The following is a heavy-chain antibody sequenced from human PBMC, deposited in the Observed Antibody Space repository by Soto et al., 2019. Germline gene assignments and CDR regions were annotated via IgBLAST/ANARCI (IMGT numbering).Heavy chain of an antibody. CDR3: ARDLEGVGELFPTWFDP. CDR1: GYTFTSYG. Sequence: GASVKVSCKASGYTFTSYGISWVRQAPGQGLEWMGWISAYNGNTNYAQKLQGRVTMTTDTSTSTAYMELRSLRSDDTAVYYCARDLEGVGELFPTWFDPWGQGTLVTVSS. V-gene: IGHV1-18*01. CDR2: ISAYNGNT. J-gene: IGHJ5*02. D-gene: IGHD3-10*01.